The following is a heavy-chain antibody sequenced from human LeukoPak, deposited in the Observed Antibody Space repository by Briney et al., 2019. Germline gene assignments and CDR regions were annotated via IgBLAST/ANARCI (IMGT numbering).Heavy chain of an antibody. J-gene: IGHJ5*02. Sequence: SQTLSLTCAISGDSVSSNSTAWNWIRQSPSRGLEWLGRTYYRSKWYNEYAVSVKSRITINPDTSKNQFSLHLNSVTPEDTAIYYCASGFNSGWPRFDPWGQGTLVTVSS. CDR2: TYYRSKWYN. V-gene: IGHV6-1*01. CDR3: ASGFNSGWPRFDP. D-gene: IGHD6-19*01. CDR1: GDSVSSNSTA.